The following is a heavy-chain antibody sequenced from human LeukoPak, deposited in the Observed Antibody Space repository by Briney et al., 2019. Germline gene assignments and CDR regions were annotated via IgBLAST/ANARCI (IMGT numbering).Heavy chain of an antibody. CDR1: GXTFSSYD. D-gene: IGHD6-19*01. J-gene: IGHJ4*02. V-gene: IGHV3-21*01. Sequence: GGSLRLSCAVSGXTFSSYDVNWVRQAPGKGLEWVSSISSSSNYIHYADSVKGRFTISRDNAKNSLYLQMNSLRAEDTAVYFCARGTLGAWGWWGQGTLVTVSA. CDR2: ISSSSNYI. CDR3: ARGTLGAWGW.